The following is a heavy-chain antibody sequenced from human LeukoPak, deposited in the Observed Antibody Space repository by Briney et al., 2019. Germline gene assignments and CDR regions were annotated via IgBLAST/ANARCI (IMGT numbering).Heavy chain of an antibody. Sequence: GGSLRLSCAASGFTFSSYAMSWVRQAPGKGLEWVSAISGSGGSTYYADSVKGRFTISRDNSKNTLYLQMNSLRAEDTAVYYCAKGSQSRSIAWVGYRGQGTLVTVSS. CDR1: GFTFSSYA. J-gene: IGHJ4*02. D-gene: IGHD6-6*01. V-gene: IGHV3-23*01. CDR2: ISGSGGST. CDR3: AKGSQSRSIAWVGY.